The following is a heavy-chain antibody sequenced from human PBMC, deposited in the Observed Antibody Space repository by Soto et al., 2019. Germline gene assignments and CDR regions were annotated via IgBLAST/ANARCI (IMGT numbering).Heavy chain of an antibody. V-gene: IGHV1-18*01. D-gene: IGHD6-6*01. Sequence: VASVKVSCKASGYTFTSYGISWVRQAPGQGLEWMGWISAYNGNTNYAQKLQGRVTMTTDTSTSTAYMELRSLRSDDTAVYYCARDRPRIAAPGMDVWSQGTTVTVSS. J-gene: IGHJ6*02. CDR1: GYTFTSYG. CDR3: ARDRPRIAAPGMDV. CDR2: ISAYNGNT.